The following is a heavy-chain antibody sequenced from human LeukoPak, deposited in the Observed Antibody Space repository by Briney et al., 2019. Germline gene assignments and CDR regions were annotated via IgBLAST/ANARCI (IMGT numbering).Heavy chain of an antibody. CDR3: ARGVQGGYAQYYFDY. V-gene: IGHV3-33*01. CDR2: IWYDGSNK. D-gene: IGHD5-12*01. J-gene: IGHJ4*02. Sequence: GGSLRLSCAASGFTFSSYGMHWVRQAPGKGLEWVAVIWYDGSNKYHADSVKGRFTISRDNSKNTLYLQMNSLRAEDTAVYYCARGVQGGYAQYYFDYWGQGTLVTVSS. CDR1: GFTFSSYG.